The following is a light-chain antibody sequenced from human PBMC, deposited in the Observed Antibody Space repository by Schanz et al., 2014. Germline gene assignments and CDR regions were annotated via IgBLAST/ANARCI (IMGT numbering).Light chain of an antibody. J-gene: IGKJ1*01. CDR2: GAS. Sequence: ETVMTQSPATLSVSPGEGVALSCTASQGASINVAWYQQKPGQAPRLLIYGASSRATGIPDRFSGSGSGTDFTLSISRLEPEDFAVYYCQQYNNWLTWTFGQGTKVEIK. V-gene: IGKV3D-15*01. CDR1: QGASIN. CDR3: QQYNNWLTWT.